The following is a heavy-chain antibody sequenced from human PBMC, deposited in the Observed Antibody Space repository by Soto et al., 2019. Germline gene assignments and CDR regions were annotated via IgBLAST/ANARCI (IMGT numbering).Heavy chain of an antibody. Sequence: KASETLSLTCTVSGGSISTYYWGWIRQPPGKRLEWIGYIYYSGSTTYNPSLKSRVTISVDTSKNQFSLKLSSVTAADTAVYYCARGYLVWGIKSWGQGTLVTVSS. CDR1: GGSISTYY. D-gene: IGHD3-16*01. V-gene: IGHV4-59*12. CDR2: IYYSGST. J-gene: IGHJ5*02. CDR3: ARGYLVWGIKS.